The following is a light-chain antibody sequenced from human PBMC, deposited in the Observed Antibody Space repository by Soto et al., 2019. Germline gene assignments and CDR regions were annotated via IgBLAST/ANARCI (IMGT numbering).Light chain of an antibody. J-gene: IGLJ3*02. CDR3: TSYTTTSTEV. Sequence: QSALTQPASVSGSPGQSITISCTGASSDVGAYNYVSWYQQHPGKAPKLMIYEVSNRPSGISNRFSGSKSGNTASLIISGLQAEDEADYYCTSYTTTSTEVFGGGTQLTVL. CDR2: EVS. V-gene: IGLV2-14*01. CDR1: SSDVGAYNY.